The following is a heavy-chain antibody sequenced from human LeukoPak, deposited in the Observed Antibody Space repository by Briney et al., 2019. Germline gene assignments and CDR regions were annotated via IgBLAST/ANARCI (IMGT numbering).Heavy chain of an antibody. CDR2: FDPEDGET. CDR3: AISGSYYGWFVP. V-gene: IGHV1-24*01. CDR1: VYSLTELS. D-gene: IGHD1-26*01. J-gene: IGHJ5*02. Sequence: ASVTVSCKFSVYSLTELSMHWVRQAPGKGLEWMGGFDPEDGETIYAQKFQGRVTMTEDTSADTAYMELSSLRSEDTAVYYCAISGSYYGWFVPWGQGTLVTVSS.